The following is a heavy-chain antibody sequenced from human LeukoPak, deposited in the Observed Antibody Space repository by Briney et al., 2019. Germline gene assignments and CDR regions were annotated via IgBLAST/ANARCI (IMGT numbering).Heavy chain of an antibody. V-gene: IGHV3-43*02. D-gene: IGHD3-10*02. CDR1: GFTFDDYA. J-gene: IGHJ1*01. CDR3: LDYIRFDH. CDR2: ISGDGGRT. Sequence: GGSLRLSCAVSGFTFDDYAMHWVRQAPGKGLGWVSLISGDGGRTFYADSVKGRFTISRDSSKSSLYMQMNSLRSEDTALYNCLDYIRFDHWGQGTLVTVSS.